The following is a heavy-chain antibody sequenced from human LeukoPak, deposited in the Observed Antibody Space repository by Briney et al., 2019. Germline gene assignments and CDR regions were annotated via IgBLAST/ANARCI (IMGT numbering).Heavy chain of an antibody. V-gene: IGHV3-30*02. CDR3: AKDLTVGATGWFDP. Sequence: AGGSLRLSCAASGFTFSSYGMHWVRQAPGKGLEWVAFIRYDGSNKYYADSVKGRFTISRDNSKNKMYLQMNSLRAEDTAVYYCAKDLTVGATGWFDPWGQGTLVTVSS. J-gene: IGHJ5*02. CDR2: IRYDGSNK. CDR1: GFTFSSYG. D-gene: IGHD1-26*01.